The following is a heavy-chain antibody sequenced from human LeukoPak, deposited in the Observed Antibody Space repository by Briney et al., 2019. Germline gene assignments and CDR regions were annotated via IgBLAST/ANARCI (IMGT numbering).Heavy chain of an antibody. D-gene: IGHD7-27*01. CDR2: IYSGGST. CDR1: GFTFSSYG. CDR3: TRNWGSDNWFDP. J-gene: IGHJ5*02. V-gene: IGHV3-NL1*01. Sequence: PGRSLRLSCAVSGFTFSSYGMHWVRQAPGKGLEWVSVIYSGGSTYYADSVKGRFTISRDNSKNTLYLQMNSLRAEDTAVYYCTRNWGSDNWFDPWGQGTLVTVSS.